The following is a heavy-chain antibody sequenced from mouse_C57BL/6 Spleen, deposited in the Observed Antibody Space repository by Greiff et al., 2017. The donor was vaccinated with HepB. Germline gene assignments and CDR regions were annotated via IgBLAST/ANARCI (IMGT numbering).Heavy chain of an antibody. CDR3: ARSFYCYGSSVFDY. J-gene: IGHJ2*01. Sequence: QVQLQQPGAELVKPGASVKLSCKASGYTFTSYWMQWVKQRPGQGLEWIGEIDPSDSYTNYNQKFKGKATLTVDTSSSTAYMQLSSLTSEDSAVYYCARSFYCYGSSVFDYWGQGTTLTVSS. V-gene: IGHV1-50*01. CDR2: IDPSDSYT. D-gene: IGHD1-1*01. CDR1: GYTFTSYW.